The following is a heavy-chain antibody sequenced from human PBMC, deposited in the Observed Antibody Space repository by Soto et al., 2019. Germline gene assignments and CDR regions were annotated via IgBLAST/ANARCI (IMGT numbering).Heavy chain of an antibody. CDR3: ARDWFLTGYSPLGY. V-gene: IGHV3-33*01. CDR1: GFTFSSYG. D-gene: IGHD3-9*01. Sequence: GGSLRLSCAASGFTFSSYGMHWVRQAPGKGLEWVAVIWYDGSNKYYADSVKGRFTISRDNSKNTLYLQMNSLRAEDTAVYYCARDWFLTGYSPLGYWGQGTLVTVSS. CDR2: IWYDGSNK. J-gene: IGHJ4*02.